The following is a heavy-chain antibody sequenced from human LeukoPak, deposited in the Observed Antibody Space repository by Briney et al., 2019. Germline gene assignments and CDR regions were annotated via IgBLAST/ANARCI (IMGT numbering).Heavy chain of an antibody. CDR1: GFTFDDYA. CDR2: ISWNSGSI. Sequence: GGSLRLSCAASGFTFDDYAMHWVRQAPGKGLEWVSGISWNSGSIGYADSVKGRFTISGDNAKNSLYLQMNSLRAEDTALYYCAKDGGYTLGLDVWGQGTTVTVSS. CDR3: AKDGGYTLGLDV. D-gene: IGHD5-12*01. J-gene: IGHJ6*02. V-gene: IGHV3-9*01.